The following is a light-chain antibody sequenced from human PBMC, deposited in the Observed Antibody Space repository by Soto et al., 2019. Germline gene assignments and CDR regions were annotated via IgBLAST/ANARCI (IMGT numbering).Light chain of an antibody. CDR2: DDS. J-gene: IGLJ1*01. CDR3: LVWDSIRDHYV. Sequence: SYELTQPPSVSVAPGETARVTCGGNNIGSDTVHWYQQRPGQAPVVVVYDDSERPSGTPERISGSNSGDTATLTISRVEAGDEADYYCLVWDSIRDHYVFGPWTQLPVL. V-gene: IGLV3-21*02. CDR1: NIGSDT.